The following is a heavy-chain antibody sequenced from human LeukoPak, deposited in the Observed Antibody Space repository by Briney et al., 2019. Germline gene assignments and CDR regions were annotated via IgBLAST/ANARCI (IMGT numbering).Heavy chain of an antibody. Sequence: GASVKVSCKASGYTFTSYGISWVRQAPGQGLEWMGWISAYNGNTNYAQKLQGRVTMTTDTSTSTAYMELRGLRSDDTAVYYCARIQVNWYGEVTPLSPPNYGMDVWGQGTTVIVSS. V-gene: IGHV1-18*01. CDR3: ARIQVNWYGEVTPLSPPNYGMDV. J-gene: IGHJ6*02. CDR2: ISAYNGNT. D-gene: IGHD3-10*01. CDR1: GYTFTSYG.